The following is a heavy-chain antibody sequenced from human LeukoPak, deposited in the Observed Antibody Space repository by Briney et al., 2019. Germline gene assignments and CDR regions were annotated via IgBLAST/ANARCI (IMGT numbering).Heavy chain of an antibody. J-gene: IGHJ4*02. Sequence: ASVKVSCKTSGYTFTSYYIHWVRQAPGQGLEWMGIINPSGGSTSYAQKFQGRVTMTRDTSTSTVYMYLSSLRSEDTAVYYCARDSLYGVVDYWGQGTLVTVSS. CDR1: GYTFTSYY. D-gene: IGHD4-17*01. V-gene: IGHV1-46*01. CDR3: ARDSLYGVVDY. CDR2: INPSGGST.